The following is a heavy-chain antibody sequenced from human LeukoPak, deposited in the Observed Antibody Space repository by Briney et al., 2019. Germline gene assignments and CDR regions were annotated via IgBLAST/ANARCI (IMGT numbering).Heavy chain of an antibody. D-gene: IGHD3-22*01. CDR3: YDSSGRPFDY. J-gene: IGHJ4*02. CDR1: GFTFSNYG. V-gene: IGHV3-23*01. CDR2: IVGSGVTT. Sequence: GGSLRLSCVASGFTFSNYGMNWVRQAPGKGLEWVSGIVGSGVTTYYADSVKGRFTISRDNSKNTLYLHMNGLRVEDTAIYYCYDSSGRPFDYWGQGTLVTVSS.